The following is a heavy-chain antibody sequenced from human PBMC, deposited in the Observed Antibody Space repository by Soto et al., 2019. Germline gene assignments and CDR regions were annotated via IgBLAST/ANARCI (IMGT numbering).Heavy chain of an antibody. Sequence: GGSLRLSCAASGFIFSAYGMHWVRQAPGKGLEWVAVVWNDGSKNYYVDSVKGRFTISRDNSKNTLYLQMNSLRAEDTAVYYCARAGCSGGNCYQGMNWFDPWGQGTLVTVSS. CDR3: ARAGCSGGNCYQGMNWFDP. V-gene: IGHV3-33*01. CDR1: GFIFSAYG. J-gene: IGHJ5*02. D-gene: IGHD2-15*01. CDR2: VWNDGSKN.